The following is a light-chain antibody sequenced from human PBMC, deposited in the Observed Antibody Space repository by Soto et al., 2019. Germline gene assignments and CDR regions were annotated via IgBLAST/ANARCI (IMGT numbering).Light chain of an antibody. J-gene: IGKJ4*01. V-gene: IGKV1-12*01. CDR1: PVISSW. CDR2: AAS. CDR3: QQASSFPLT. Sequence: DIQMTQAPSFVSAFVGDRVTITCRASPVISSWLAWYQQKPGKAPKLLIYAASSLQSGVPSRFSGSESGTDFTLTISSLQPEDSATYYCQQASSFPLTFGGGTKVESK.